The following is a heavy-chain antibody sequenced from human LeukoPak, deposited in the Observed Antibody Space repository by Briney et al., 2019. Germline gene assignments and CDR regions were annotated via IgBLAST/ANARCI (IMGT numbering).Heavy chain of an antibody. Sequence: GGSLTLSCAASGFTFINAWMSWVRQAPGKGLEWVGRIKSKTDGGTTDYAAPVKGKFTISRDDSKNALYLQMNSLKTEDTAVYYCTTHRSGGAGYWGQGTLVTVSS. D-gene: IGHD3-10*01. CDR1: GFTFINAW. CDR2: IKSKTDGGTT. J-gene: IGHJ4*02. CDR3: TTHRSGGAGY. V-gene: IGHV3-15*01.